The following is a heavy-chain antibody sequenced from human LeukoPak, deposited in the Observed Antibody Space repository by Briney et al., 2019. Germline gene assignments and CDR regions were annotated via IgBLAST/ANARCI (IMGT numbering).Heavy chain of an antibody. J-gene: IGHJ3*02. CDR3: ARGARYFDWLLYNAFDI. CDR1: GGSFSGYY. V-gene: IGHV4-34*01. CDR2: INHSGRT. Sequence: PSETLSLTCAVYGGSFSGYYWSWIRQPPGKGLEWIGEINHSGRTNYNPSLKSRVTISVDTSKNQFSLKLSSVTAADTAVYYCARGARYFDWLLYNAFDIWGQGTMVTVSS. D-gene: IGHD3-9*01.